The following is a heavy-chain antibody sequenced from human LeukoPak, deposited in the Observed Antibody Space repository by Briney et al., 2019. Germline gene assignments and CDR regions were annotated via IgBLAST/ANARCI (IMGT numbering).Heavy chain of an antibody. V-gene: IGHV1-46*01. CDR3: ARSKWDLLTPIDY. D-gene: IGHD1-26*01. Sequence: ASVKVSCKASGYTFTSYYMHWVRQAPGQGLEWMGLINPSGGSTSYAQKFQGRVTVTRDTPTSTVYMELSSLRSEDTAMYYCARSKWDLLTPIDYWGQGALVTVSS. CDR2: INPSGGST. CDR1: GYTFTSYY. J-gene: IGHJ4*02.